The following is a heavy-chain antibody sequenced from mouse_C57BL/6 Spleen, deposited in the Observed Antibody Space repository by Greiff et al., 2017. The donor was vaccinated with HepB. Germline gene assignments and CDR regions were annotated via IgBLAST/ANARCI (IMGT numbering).Heavy chain of an antibody. CDR1: GYTFTSYW. V-gene: IGHV1-72*01. CDR2: IDPNSGGT. J-gene: IGHJ4*01. Sequence: QVQLKQPGAELVKPGASVKLSCKASGYTFTSYWMHWVKQRPGRGLEWIGRIDPNSGGTKYNEKFKSKATLTVDKPSSTAYMQLSSLTSEDSAVYYCARGVYDYDGYYAMDYWGQGTSVTVSS. CDR3: ARGVYDYDGYYAMDY. D-gene: IGHD2-4*01.